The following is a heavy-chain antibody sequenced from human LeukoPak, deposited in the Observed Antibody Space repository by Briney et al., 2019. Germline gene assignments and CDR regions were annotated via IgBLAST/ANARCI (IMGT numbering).Heavy chain of an antibody. D-gene: IGHD2-15*01. V-gene: IGHV4-34*01. Sequence: SETLSLTCAVYGGSFSGYYWSWIRQPPGKGLEWIGEINHSGSTNYNPSLKSRVTISVDTSKNQFSLKLSSVTAADTAVYYCARQDCSGGSCYFPYYYYYHMDVWGKGTTVTVSS. J-gene: IGHJ6*03. CDR3: ARQDCSGGSCYFPYYYYYHMDV. CDR1: GGSFSGYY. CDR2: INHSGST.